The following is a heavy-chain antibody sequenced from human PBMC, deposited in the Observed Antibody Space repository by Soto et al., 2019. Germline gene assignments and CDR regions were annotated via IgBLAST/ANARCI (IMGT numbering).Heavy chain of an antibody. CDR1: GGSISSGDYY. CDR2: IYYSGST. Sequence: QVQLQESGPGLVKPSQTLSLTCTVSGGSISSGDYYWSWIRQPPGKGLEWIGYIYYSGSTYYNPSLKIRVTISVDTSKNQFSLKLSSVTAADTAVYYCATYSDCSSTSCYRTIDYWGQGSLVTVSS. CDR3: ATYSDCSSTSCYRTIDY. J-gene: IGHJ4*02. D-gene: IGHD2-2*01. V-gene: IGHV4-30-4*01.